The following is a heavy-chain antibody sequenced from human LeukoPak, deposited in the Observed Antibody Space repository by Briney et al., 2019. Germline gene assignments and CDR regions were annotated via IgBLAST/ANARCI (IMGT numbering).Heavy chain of an antibody. CDR1: GGSISSHN. J-gene: IGHJ4*02. V-gene: IGHV4-59*11. Sequence: PSETLSLTCTDSGGSISSHNWCWIRQPPGKGLEWIGYVSYSGTTNYNPSLKSRVTISLDTSKIQFSLRLSSVTAADTAVYYCARDRRVVGSFDYWGQGTLVTVSS. CDR3: ARDRRVVGSFDY. D-gene: IGHD3-22*01. CDR2: VSYSGTT.